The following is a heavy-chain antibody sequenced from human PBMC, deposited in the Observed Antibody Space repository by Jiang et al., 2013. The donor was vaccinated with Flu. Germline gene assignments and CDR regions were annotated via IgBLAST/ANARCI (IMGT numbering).Heavy chain of an antibody. Sequence: QTSHSPVPVSGTVSLATMLLGTGSGSPHREALSGLGRTYYRSKWYNDYAISVKSRITIKPDTSKNQFSLQLNSVTPEDTAVYYCVRQYSGSYYDWGQGTLVTVSS. V-gene: IGHV6-1*01. J-gene: IGHJ4*02. D-gene: IGHD1-26*01. CDR3: VRQYSGSYYD. CDR2: TYYRSKWYN. CDR1: GTVSLATMLL.